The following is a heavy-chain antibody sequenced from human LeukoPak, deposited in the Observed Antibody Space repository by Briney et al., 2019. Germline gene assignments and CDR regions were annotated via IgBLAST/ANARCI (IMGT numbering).Heavy chain of an antibody. CDR2: IYYGGST. CDR1: GGSISSYY. D-gene: IGHD2-2*01. V-gene: IGHV4-59*08. J-gene: IGHJ4*02. CDR3: ARHRRALVIPAANVDY. Sequence: SETLSLTCTVSGGSISSYYWSWIRQSPGKKLEWIGNIYYGGSTNYNPSLKSRVTISVDTSKNQFSLKLTSVTAADTAVYYCARHRRALVIPAANVDYWGRGTLVTVSS.